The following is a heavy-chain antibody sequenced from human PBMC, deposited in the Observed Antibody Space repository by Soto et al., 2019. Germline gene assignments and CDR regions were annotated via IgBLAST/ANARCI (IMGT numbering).Heavy chain of an antibody. CDR1: GFSLSTSGVG. CDR2: IYWDDDK. D-gene: IGHD3-9*01. J-gene: IGHJ4*02. V-gene: IGHV2-5*02. CDR3: AHRQSGVVLRYFDWLFPAFDY. Sequence: QITLKESGPTLVKPTQTLTLTCTFSGFSLSTSGVGVGWIRQPPGKALEWLALIYWDDDKRYSPSLKSRLTITKDTSKNQVVLTMTNMDPVDTATYYCAHRQSGVVLRYFDWLFPAFDYWGQGTLVTVSS.